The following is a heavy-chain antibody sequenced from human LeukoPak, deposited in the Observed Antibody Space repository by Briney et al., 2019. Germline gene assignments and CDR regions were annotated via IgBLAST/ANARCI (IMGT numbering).Heavy chain of an antibody. V-gene: IGHV1-46*03. CDR1: GYTFPSYY. CDR2: INPSAGNT. J-gene: IGHJ4*02. D-gene: IGHD3-22*01. Sequence: ASVKVSCKTSGYTFPSYYIHWVRQAPGQGLEWMARINPSAGNTNYAPKFQGRVTLTRDTSTATAYMELSSLNSKDTAVYYCARDTGWDFISSVDYWGQGTLVTVSS. CDR3: ARDTGWDFISSVDY.